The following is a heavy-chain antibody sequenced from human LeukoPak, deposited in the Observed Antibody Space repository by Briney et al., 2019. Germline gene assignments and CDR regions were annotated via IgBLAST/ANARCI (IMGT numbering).Heavy chain of an antibody. V-gene: IGHV1-2*02. CDR3: ARGISMVRGVISNWFDP. Sequence: ASVKVSCKAPGYTFTGYYMHWVRQAPGQGLEWMGWINPNSGGTNYAQKFQGRVTMTRDTSISTAYMELSRLRSDDTAVYYCARGISMVRGVISNWFDPWGQGTLVTASS. CDR1: GYTFTGYY. CDR2: INPNSGGT. D-gene: IGHD3-10*01. J-gene: IGHJ5*02.